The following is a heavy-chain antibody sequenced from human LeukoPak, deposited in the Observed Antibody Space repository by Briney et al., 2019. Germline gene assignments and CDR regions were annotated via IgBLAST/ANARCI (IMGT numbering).Heavy chain of an antibody. J-gene: IGHJ4*02. CDR1: GFTFSTYS. CDR2: ISSSGSTT. D-gene: IGHD6-19*01. V-gene: IGHV3-48*04. CDR3: ANSRLAVAASLEY. Sequence: GGSLRLSCAASGFTFSTYSMSWVRQAPGKGLEWVSSISSSGSTTYYADSLKGRFTISRDNAKNSLYLQMNSLRAEDTAVYYCANSRLAVAASLEYWGQGTLVTVSS.